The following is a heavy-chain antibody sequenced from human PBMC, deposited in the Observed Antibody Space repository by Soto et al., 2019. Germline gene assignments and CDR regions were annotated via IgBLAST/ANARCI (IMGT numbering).Heavy chain of an antibody. CDR3: ARQVSSWLFDY. CDR1: GYTFTASY. Sequence: QVQLVQSGAEVKKPGASVKVSCKTSGYTFTASYIHWVRQAPGQGLEWMGWISPYGGGTKYAQKFQGRVTMTRDTSISTAYMELSRLRSDDTALYFCARQVSSWLFDYWGQGTLVTISS. J-gene: IGHJ4*02. V-gene: IGHV1-2*02. CDR2: ISPYGGGT. D-gene: IGHD6-13*01.